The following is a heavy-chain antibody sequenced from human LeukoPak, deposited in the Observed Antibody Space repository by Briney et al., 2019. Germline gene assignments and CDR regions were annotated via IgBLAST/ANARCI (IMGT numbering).Heavy chain of an antibody. J-gene: IGHJ4*02. CDR3: ARASTGSQIDGFDY. V-gene: IGHV4-34*01. Sequence: SSETLSLTCAVYGGSFSGYYWSWIRQPPGKGLEWIGEINHSGSTNYNPSLKSRVTISVDTSKNQFSLKLSSVTAADTAVYYCARASTGSQIDGFDYWGQGTLVTVSS. CDR1: GGSFSGYY. D-gene: IGHD3-10*01. CDR2: INHSGST.